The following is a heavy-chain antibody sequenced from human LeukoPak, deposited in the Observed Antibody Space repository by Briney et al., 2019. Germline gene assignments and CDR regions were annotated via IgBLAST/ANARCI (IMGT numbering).Heavy chain of an antibody. D-gene: IGHD5-24*01. CDR1: GFTFTTYA. V-gene: IGHV3-23*01. Sequence: PGGSLRLSCAASGFTFTTYAMTWVRQAPGKGLEWVSTIGGDGGSTYSADSVNGRFTISRDNSENILYLQMNSLRAEDTAVYYCVKERDGKYRTFIDYWGQGTLVTVSS. CDR3: VKERDGKYRTFIDY. CDR2: IGGDGGST. J-gene: IGHJ4*02.